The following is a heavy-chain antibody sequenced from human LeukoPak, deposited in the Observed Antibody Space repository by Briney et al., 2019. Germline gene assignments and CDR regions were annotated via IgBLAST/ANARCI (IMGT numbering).Heavy chain of an antibody. CDR1: GYTFTGYY. J-gene: IGHJ4*02. CDR3: ARVGWYSSSPGEIDY. Sequence: GASVKVSCKASGYTFTGYYMHWVRQAPGQGLEWMGWINPNSGGTNYAQKFQGRVTMTRDTSISTAYMELSRLRSDDTAVYYCARVGWYSSSPGEIDYWGQGTLVTVSS. D-gene: IGHD6-6*01. V-gene: IGHV1-2*02. CDR2: INPNSGGT.